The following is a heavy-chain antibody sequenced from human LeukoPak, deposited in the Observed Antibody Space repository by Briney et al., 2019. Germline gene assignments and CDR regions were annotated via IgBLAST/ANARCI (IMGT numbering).Heavy chain of an antibody. CDR2: IYYSGST. J-gene: IGHJ4*02. D-gene: IGHD3-3*01. CDR1: GGSISSSSYY. CDR3: ARDAARWEWLFSYFDY. V-gene: IGHV4-39*07. Sequence: SETLSLTCTVSGGSISSSSYYWGWIRQPPGKGLEWIGSIYYSGSTYYNPSLKGRVTISVDTSKNQFSLKLSSVTAADTAVYYCARDAARWEWLFSYFDYWGQGTLVTVSS.